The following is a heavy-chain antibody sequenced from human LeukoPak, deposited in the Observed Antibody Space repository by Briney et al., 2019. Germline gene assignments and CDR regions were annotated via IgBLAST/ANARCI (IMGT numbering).Heavy chain of an antibody. V-gene: IGHV3-15*01. J-gene: IGHJ4*02. CDR3: TTLPYYYGSGKY. D-gene: IGHD3-10*01. CDR1: GFTFSNVW. Sequence: GGSLRLSCAASGFTFSNVWMGWFRQAPGKGLEWVGRIKSKTDGGTTDYAAPVKGRFTISRDDSKNTLYLQMNSLKTEDTAVYYCTTLPYYYGSGKYWGQGTLVTVSS. CDR2: IKSKTDGGTT.